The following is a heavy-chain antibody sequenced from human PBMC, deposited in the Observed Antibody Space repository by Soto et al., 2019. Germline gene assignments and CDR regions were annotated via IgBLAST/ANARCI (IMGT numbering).Heavy chain of an antibody. V-gene: IGHV1-69*12. CDR2: IVPIVDTS. J-gene: IGHJ4*02. CDR1: GGTFSSYA. CDR3: VRVVAIPGYPDN. Sequence: QVELVQSGAEVRQPASSVKVSCKTSGGTFSSYASSWVRQAPGQGLEWMGGIVPIVDTSTYAQKFQGRVTITADESMSTAYMELSSLRSDDTAIYYCVRVVAIPGYPDNWGQGTLVTVSS. D-gene: IGHD5-12*01.